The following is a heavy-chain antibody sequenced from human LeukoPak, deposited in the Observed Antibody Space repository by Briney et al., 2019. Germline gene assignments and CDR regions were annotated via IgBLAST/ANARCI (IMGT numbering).Heavy chain of an antibody. V-gene: IGHV4-30-2*01. D-gene: IGHD1-26*01. CDR3: ARDGSPNWFDP. CDR1: GGSISSGGYY. CDR2: IYHSGST. Sequence: SETLSLTCTVSGGSISSGGYYWSWIRQPPGKGLEWIGYIYHSGSTYYNPSLKSRVTISVDTSKSQFSLKLNSVTAADTAVYYCARDGSPNWFDPWGQGTLVTVSS. J-gene: IGHJ5*02.